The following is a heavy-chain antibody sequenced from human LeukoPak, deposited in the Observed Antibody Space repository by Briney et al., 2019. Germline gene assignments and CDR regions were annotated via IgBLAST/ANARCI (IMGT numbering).Heavy chain of an antibody. J-gene: IGHJ6*02. D-gene: IGHD4-17*01. CDR2: INHSGST. Sequence: SETLSLTCAVYGGSFSGYYWSWIRQPPGKGLEWIGEINHSGSTNYNPSLKSRVTISVDTSKNQFSLKLSSVTAADTAVYYCARYGDYYYYGMDVWGQGTTVTVSS. CDR1: GGSFSGYY. V-gene: IGHV4-34*01. CDR3: ARYGDYYYYGMDV.